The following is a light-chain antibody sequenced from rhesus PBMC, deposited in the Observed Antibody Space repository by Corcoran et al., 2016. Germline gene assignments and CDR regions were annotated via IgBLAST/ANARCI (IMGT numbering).Light chain of an antibody. J-gene: IGKJ3*01. CDR3: RQYESYPPFT. Sequence: DIQMTQSPSSLSASVGDTATITCRASQGISSYLNCFQQNQGKAPKLLIYAATTLQSGVPSRSSGSGSGTDFTLTIRSLQPGDFATYYCRQYESYPPFTFGPGAKLDIK. CDR2: AAT. V-gene: IGKV1-28*02. CDR1: QGISSY.